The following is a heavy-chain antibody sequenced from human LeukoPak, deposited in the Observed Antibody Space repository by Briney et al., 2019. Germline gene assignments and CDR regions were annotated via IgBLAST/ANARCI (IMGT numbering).Heavy chain of an antibody. Sequence: GGSLRLSCAASGFTFSNYAMSWVRQAPGKGLEWVAIIKQDGSEQYYVDSVRGRFTISRDNAKNSLYLQMNSLRAEDTAVYYCARHHFSTPPSATVTVGVDVWGRGTTVTVSS. CDR3: ARHHFSTPPSATVTVGVDV. D-gene: IGHD4-17*01. J-gene: IGHJ6*04. CDR1: GFTFSNYA. V-gene: IGHV3-7*03. CDR2: IKQDGSEQ.